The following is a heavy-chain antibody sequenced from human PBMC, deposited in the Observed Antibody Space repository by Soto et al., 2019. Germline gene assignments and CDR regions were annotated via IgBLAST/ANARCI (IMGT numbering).Heavy chain of an antibody. V-gene: IGHV3-21*01. D-gene: IGHD1-20*01. J-gene: IGHJ6*02. CDR3: ARETGSYNWNDGLMDV. CDR1: GFSFSSFT. Sequence: EVQLVESGGGLVKPGGSLRLSCAASGFSFSSFTMNWVRQAPGKGLEWVSSIDTSSTYMYYADSVTGRFTISRDNAKKSVYLQMNSLRAEDTAVYYCARETGSYNWNDGLMDVSGQGTTVTVSS. CDR2: IDTSSTYM.